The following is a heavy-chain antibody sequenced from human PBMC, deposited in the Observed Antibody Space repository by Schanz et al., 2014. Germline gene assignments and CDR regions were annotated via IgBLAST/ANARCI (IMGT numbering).Heavy chain of an antibody. J-gene: IGHJ4*02. V-gene: IGHV3-7*03. CDR2: IKKDGSEN. Sequence: EVQLVESGGGLVQPGGSLRLSCVASGFTFSRYWMSWVRQAPGKGLEWVANIKKDGSENYYADSVKGRFIISRDNSKNMLYLQMNSLRADDTAVYYCAKKGGDYGSGSYQIIDDWGQGTLVTVSS. CDR3: AKKGGDYGSGSYQIIDD. D-gene: IGHD3-10*01. CDR1: GFTFSRYW.